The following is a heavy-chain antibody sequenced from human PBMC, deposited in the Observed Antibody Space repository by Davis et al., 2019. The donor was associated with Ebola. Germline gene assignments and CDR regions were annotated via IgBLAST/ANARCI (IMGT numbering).Heavy chain of an antibody. J-gene: IGHJ4*02. CDR3: AKDRSSSWSFDY. CDR1: GFTFSIYG. Sequence: GESLKISCAASGFTFSIYGMHWVRQAPGKGLEWVAVISYDGSDKFYADSVKGRFTISRDNSKNTLYLQMNSLRAEDTAVYYCAKDRSSSWSFDYWGQGTLVTVSS. CDR2: ISYDGSDK. V-gene: IGHV3-30*18. D-gene: IGHD6-13*01.